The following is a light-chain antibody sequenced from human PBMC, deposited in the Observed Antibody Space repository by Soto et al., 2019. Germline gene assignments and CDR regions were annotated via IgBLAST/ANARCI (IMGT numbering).Light chain of an antibody. CDR3: QQYGSSPWT. CDR1: QSVSSSY. V-gene: IGKV3-20*01. Sequence: EIVLTQSPGTLSLSQGERATLSCRASQSVSSSYLAWYQQKPGQAPRLLIYGASSGATGIPDRFSGSGSGTDFTLTISRLEPEDFAVYYCQQYGSSPWTFGQGTKVDI. J-gene: IGKJ1*01. CDR2: GAS.